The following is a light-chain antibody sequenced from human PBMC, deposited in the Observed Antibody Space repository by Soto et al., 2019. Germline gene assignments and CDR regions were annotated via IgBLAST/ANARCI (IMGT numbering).Light chain of an antibody. V-gene: IGKV1-9*01. J-gene: IGKJ1*01. Sequence: IQLTQSPSSLSASVGDRVTITCRASQGISSYLAWYQQKPGKAPKLLIYAASTLQSGVPSRFTGSGSGTDFTLTISSLQPDDFATYYCPQLNSYPRTFGKGTTVE. CDR1: QGISSY. CDR3: PQLNSYPRT. CDR2: AAS.